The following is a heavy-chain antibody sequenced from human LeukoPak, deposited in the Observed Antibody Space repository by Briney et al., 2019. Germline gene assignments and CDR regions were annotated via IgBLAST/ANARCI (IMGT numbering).Heavy chain of an antibody. CDR1: GFTFSGYW. D-gene: IGHD2/OR15-2a*01. CDR2: ISSEGSTT. V-gene: IGHV3-74*01. CDR3: ARETLRGMDV. J-gene: IGHJ6*02. Sequence: PGGSLRLSCAASGFTFSGYWMHWVRQAPGKGLVWVSRISSEGSTTHYADSVKGRFTISRDNAKNTLYLQMNSLRAEDTAVYYCARETLRGMDVWGQGTTVTVSS.